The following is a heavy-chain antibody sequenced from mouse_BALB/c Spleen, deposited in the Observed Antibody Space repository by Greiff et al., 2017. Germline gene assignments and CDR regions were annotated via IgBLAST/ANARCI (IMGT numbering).Heavy chain of an antibody. CDR3: ARKGLITYAMDY. V-gene: IGHV1S137*01. CDR1: GYTFTDYA. D-gene: IGHD2-4*01. J-gene: IGHJ4*01. CDR2: ISTYYGDA. Sequence: QVQLQQSGAELVRPGVSVKISCKGSGYTFTDYAMHWVKQSHAKSLEWIGVISTYYGDASYNQKFKGKATMTVDKSSSTAYMELARLTSEDSAIYYCARKGLITYAMDYWGQGTSVTVSS.